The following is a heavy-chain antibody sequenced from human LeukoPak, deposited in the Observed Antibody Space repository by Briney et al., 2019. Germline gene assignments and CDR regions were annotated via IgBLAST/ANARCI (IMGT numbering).Heavy chain of an antibody. V-gene: IGHV4-59*01. D-gene: IGHD6-19*01. Sequence: PSETLSLTCTVSGDSISNYYWSWIRQSPGKELEWIGYMYNRGSTIYNPSLKSRFTISTDTSKNQFSLRLTSVTAADTAVYYCARAEKAVTGTLDSWGQGTLITVSS. CDR2: MYNRGST. CDR1: GDSISNYY. J-gene: IGHJ4*02. CDR3: ARAEKAVTGTLDS.